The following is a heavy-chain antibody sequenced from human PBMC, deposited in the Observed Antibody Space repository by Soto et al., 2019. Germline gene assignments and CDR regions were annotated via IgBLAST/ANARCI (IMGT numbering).Heavy chain of an antibody. J-gene: IGHJ4*02. Sequence: EVQLVESGGVVVQPGGSLRLSCAASGFTFDDYTMHWVRQAPGKGLEWVSLISWDGGSTYYADSVKGRFTISRDNSKNSLYLQMNSLRTADTALYYCAKDDDTAMVDYCGLGTLVAVCS. CDR1: GFTFDDYT. CDR3: AKDDDTAMVDY. V-gene: IGHV3-43*01. CDR2: ISWDGGST. D-gene: IGHD5-18*01.